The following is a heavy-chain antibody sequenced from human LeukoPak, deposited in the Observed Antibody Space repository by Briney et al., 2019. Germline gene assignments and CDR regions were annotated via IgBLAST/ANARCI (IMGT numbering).Heavy chain of an antibody. D-gene: IGHD2-15*01. Sequence: ASVKVSCKAAGYTFTSYGISWVRQAPGQRLEWMGWISAYNGNTNYAQKLQGRVTMTTDTSTSTAYMELRSLRSDDTAVYYCARVYCSGGSCYSVFAYWGQGTLVTVSS. CDR1: GYTFTSYG. V-gene: IGHV1-18*01. CDR2: ISAYNGNT. CDR3: ARVYCSGGSCYSVFAY. J-gene: IGHJ4*02.